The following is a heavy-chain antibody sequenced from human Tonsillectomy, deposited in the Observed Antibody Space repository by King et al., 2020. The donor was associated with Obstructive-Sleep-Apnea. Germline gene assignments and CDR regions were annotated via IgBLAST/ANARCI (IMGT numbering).Heavy chain of an antibody. D-gene: IGHD3-22*01. J-gene: IGHJ4*02. V-gene: IGHV4-34*01. CDR3: ARGSITMIAF. CDR2: INHSGST. Sequence: VQLQQWGAGLLKPSETLSLTCAVYGGSFSGYYWSWIRQPPGKGLEWIGEINHSGSTNYNPSLKSRVTISVDTSKNQFSLKLSSVTAADTAVYYCARGSITMIAFWGQGTLVTVSS. CDR1: GGSFSGYY.